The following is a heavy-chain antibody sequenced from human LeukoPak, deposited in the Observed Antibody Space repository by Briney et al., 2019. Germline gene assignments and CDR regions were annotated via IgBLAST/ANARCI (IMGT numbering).Heavy chain of an antibody. Sequence: TLSLTCTVSGASISSYYWSWIRQPPGKALEWLALIYWDDDKRYSPSLKNRLTITKDTSKNHVVLTMINMDPVDTATYYCAHSTFSGGAFDIWGQGTMVTVS. J-gene: IGHJ3*02. D-gene: IGHD3-3*02. CDR2: IYWDDDK. V-gene: IGHV2-5*08. CDR1: GASISSYYW. CDR3: AHSTFSGGAFDI.